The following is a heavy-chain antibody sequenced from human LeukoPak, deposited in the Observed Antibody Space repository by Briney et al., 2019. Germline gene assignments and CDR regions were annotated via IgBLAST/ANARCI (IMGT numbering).Heavy chain of an antibody. D-gene: IGHD1-26*01. V-gene: IGHV3-48*04. J-gene: IGHJ4*02. CDR2: ISSSSSTI. CDR3: ARDESYYGFDY. Sequence: GGSLRLSCAASGFTFSSYNMNWVRQAPGKGLEWVSYISSSSSTIYYADSVKGRFTISRDNAKNSLYLQMNSLRAEDTAVYYCARDESYYGFDYWGQGTLVTVSS. CDR1: GFTFSSYN.